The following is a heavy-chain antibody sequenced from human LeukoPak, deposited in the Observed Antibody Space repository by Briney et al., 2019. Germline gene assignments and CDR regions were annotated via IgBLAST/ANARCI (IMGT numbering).Heavy chain of an antibody. CDR1: GSTFSSYW. D-gene: IGHD6-13*01. V-gene: IGHV3-74*01. J-gene: IGHJ4*02. CDR2: LNSAGSIT. CDR3: ARGGWDSSSWYYFDY. Sequence: GGSLRLSCAASGSTFSSYWIHWVRQTPGKGLVWVSTLNSAGSITPYADSVKGRFTISRDNSKNTLYLQMNSLRAEDTAVYNCARGGWDSSSWYYFDYWGQGTLVTVSS.